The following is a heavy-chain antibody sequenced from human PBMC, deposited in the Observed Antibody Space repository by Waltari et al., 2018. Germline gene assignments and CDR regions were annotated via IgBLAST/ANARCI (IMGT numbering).Heavy chain of an antibody. Sequence: QLQLQESGPGLVKPSETLSLTCTVSGCSISSSSYYWGWIRQPPGKGLEWIGSIYYSGSTYYNPSLKSRVTISVDTSKNQFSLKLSSVTAADTAVYYCARGGDYPRGWFDPWGQGTLVTVSS. D-gene: IGHD4-17*01. V-gene: IGHV4-39*07. J-gene: IGHJ5*02. CDR2: IYYSGST. CDR3: ARGGDYPRGWFDP. CDR1: GCSISSSSYY.